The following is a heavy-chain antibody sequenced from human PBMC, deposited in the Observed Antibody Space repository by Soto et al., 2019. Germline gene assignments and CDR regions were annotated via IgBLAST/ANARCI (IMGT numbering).Heavy chain of an antibody. V-gene: IGHV3-23*01. CDR1: GFSFSSCV. Sequence: EVHLLESGGGLVQPGESLRLSCETSGFSFSSCVMTWVRQAPGKGLEWVSVITKSGDTDYADSVKGRFTISRDNSRNAVYLQMNSLRAEDTAVYYCAKGLLNGRWYAADWGQGTLVTVS. CDR2: ITKSGDT. CDR3: AKGLLNGRWYAAD. J-gene: IGHJ4*02. D-gene: IGHD6-13*01.